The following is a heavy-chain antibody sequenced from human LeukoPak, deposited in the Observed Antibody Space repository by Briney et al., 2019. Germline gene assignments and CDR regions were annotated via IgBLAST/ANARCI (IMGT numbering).Heavy chain of an antibody. D-gene: IGHD2-15*01. Sequence: KASETLSLTCTVSGASITTYYWSWIRQPPGKGLEWIGYTYYSGSTNYNPSLRSRLTISLDTSKNQFSQKLSSVTAADTAVYYCARGRGGGGSSNNWLDPWGQGSLVIVSS. V-gene: IGHV4-59*01. CDR1: GASITTYY. J-gene: IGHJ5*02. CDR2: TYYSGST. CDR3: ARGRGGGGSSNNWLDP.